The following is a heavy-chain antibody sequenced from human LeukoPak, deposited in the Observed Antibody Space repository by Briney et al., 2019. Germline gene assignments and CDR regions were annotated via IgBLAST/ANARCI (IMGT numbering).Heavy chain of an antibody. V-gene: IGHV3-30*01. Sequence: GKSLRLSCAASGFTFSNYAMHWVRQAPGKGLEWVSLISSGGTYEYYADSVKGRFTISRDNSKNTLYLQLNSLRAEDTAVYYCARDSTYYYDSGSSGPHYFDYWGQGTLVTVSS. J-gene: IGHJ4*02. CDR3: ARDSTYYYDSGSSGPHYFDY. CDR1: GFTFSNYA. CDR2: ISSGGTYE. D-gene: IGHD3-10*01.